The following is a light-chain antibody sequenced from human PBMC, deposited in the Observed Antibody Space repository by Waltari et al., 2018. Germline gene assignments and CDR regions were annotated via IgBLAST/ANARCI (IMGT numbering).Light chain of an antibody. CDR3: QSYDNSLSGSFV. V-gene: IGLV1-40*01. CDR2: GDT. Sequence: QSVLTQPPSVSGAPGHNITITCTGSGSNIGAGYGLHWYQQFPGTVPKLLIYGDTNRPSGVPDRFSGSQSATSASLAITGLQPEDEADYYCQSYDNSLSGSFVFGTGAKVTVL. CDR1: GSNIGAGYG. J-gene: IGLJ1*01.